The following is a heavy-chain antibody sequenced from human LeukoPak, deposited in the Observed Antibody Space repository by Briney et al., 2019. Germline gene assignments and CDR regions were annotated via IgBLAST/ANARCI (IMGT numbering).Heavy chain of an antibody. V-gene: IGHV3-30*18. Sequence: GRSLRLSCAASGFTFSSYGMHWVRQAPGKGLEWVAVISYDGSNKYYADSVKGRCTISRDNSKNTLYLQMSSRRAEDTDVYYCAKDKRRYYYDSSGPLEVWGQGATVTVSS. CDR3: AKDKRRYYYDSSGPLEV. J-gene: IGHJ6*02. CDR2: ISYDGSNK. D-gene: IGHD3-22*01. CDR1: GFTFSSYG.